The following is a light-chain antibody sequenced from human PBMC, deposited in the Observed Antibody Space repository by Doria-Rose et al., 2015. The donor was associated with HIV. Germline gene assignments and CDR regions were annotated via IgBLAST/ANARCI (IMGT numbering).Light chain of an antibody. J-gene: IGKJ1*01. V-gene: IGKV3-20*01. CDR2: DGS. CDR3: HQYGTSWT. CDR1: RSFSSTY. Sequence: EIQVTQSPGTLSLSPGERATLSCRASRSFSSTYLAWYQQKPGQAPSLLIYDGSTRATGIPDRFSASGSGTDFTLTINRLEPEDFALYYCHQYGTSWTFGQGTKVEI.